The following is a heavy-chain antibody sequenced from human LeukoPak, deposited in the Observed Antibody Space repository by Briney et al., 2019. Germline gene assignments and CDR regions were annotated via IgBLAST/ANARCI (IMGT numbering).Heavy chain of an antibody. D-gene: IGHD5-12*01. V-gene: IGHV1-69*01. CDR3: ARENSGYGYSFDY. Sequence: ASVKVSCKASGGTFSSYAISWVRQAPGQGLEWMGGIIPIFGTANYAQKFQGRVTITADESTSTAYMELSSLRSEDTAVYYCARENSGYGYSFDYWGQGTLVTVSS. CDR1: GGTFSSYA. CDR2: IIPIFGTA. J-gene: IGHJ4*02.